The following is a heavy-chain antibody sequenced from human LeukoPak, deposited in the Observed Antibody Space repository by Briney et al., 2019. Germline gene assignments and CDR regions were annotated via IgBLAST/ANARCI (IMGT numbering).Heavy chain of an antibody. D-gene: IGHD3-3*01. J-gene: IGHJ4*02. CDR3: AKKEATGYYDFWSGYWGGYFDY. V-gene: IGHV3-30*02. Sequence: PGGSLRLSCAASGFTFSSYGMHWVRQAPGKGLEWVAFIRYDGSNKYYADSVKGRFTISRDNSKNTLYLQMNSLRAEDTAVYYCAKKEATGYYDFWSGYWGGYFDYWGQGTLVTVSS. CDR1: GFTFSSYG. CDR2: IRYDGSNK.